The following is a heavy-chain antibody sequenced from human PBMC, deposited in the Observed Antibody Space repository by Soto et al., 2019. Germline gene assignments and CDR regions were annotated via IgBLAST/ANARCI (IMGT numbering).Heavy chain of an antibody. V-gene: IGHV3-74*01. CDR1: GFTLSSYW. CDR2: ISSDGSNT. D-gene: IGHD2-2*02. J-gene: IGHJ4*02. CDR3: ARVPYCSSSSCYSYFDN. Sequence: EVQLVESGGGLVQPGGSLRLSCAASGFTLSSYWMHWARQAPGKGLVWVSRISSDGSNTNYADSVKGRFTISRDNAKNTLHLQMNRLRVEDTAVYYCARVPYCSSSSCYSYFDNWGQGTLVTVSS.